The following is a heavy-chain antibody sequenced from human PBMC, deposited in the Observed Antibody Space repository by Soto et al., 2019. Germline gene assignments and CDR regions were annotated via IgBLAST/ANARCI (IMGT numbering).Heavy chain of an antibody. CDR1: RFHPSRTT. V-gene: IGHV3-48*02. Sequence: AGGALRLSRVGTRFHPSRTTLNLGRQASEKGLEWVSHIISSSTTIYYADSVKGRFTISRDNAKNSLYLQMNSLRDEDTAVYYCARGTDTATSGPDNLGQGALVSVSS. CDR3: ARGTDTATSGPDN. D-gene: IGHD2-2*01. J-gene: IGHJ4*02. CDR2: IISSSTTI.